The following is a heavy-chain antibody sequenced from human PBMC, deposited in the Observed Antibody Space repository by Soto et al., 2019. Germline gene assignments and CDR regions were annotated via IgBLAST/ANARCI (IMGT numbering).Heavy chain of an antibody. D-gene: IGHD2-2*01. Sequence: QVQLVESGGGVVQPGRSLRLSCAASGFTFSSYGMHWVRQAPGKGLEWVAVISYDGSNKYYADSVKGRFTISRDNSKNTLYLQMNSLRAEDTAVYYCAAPAAPRAFDYWGQGTLVTVSS. CDR1: GFTFSSYG. CDR3: AAPAAPRAFDY. V-gene: IGHV3-30*03. CDR2: ISYDGSNK. J-gene: IGHJ4*02.